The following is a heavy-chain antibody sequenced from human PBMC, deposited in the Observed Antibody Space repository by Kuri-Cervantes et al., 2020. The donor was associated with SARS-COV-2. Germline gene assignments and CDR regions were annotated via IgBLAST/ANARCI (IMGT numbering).Heavy chain of an antibody. Sequence: SQTLPLTCAVYGGSFSNYNWNWIRQSPGKGLEWIAEINHSGSTSYNPSLKSRFTISVDTSKNQFSLKVRSVAAADTAVYYCARARSSIGVVRGAMYYFWHMDVWSKGTTVTVSS. D-gene: IGHD3-10*01. V-gene: IGHV4-34*01. J-gene: IGHJ6*03. CDR2: INHSGST. CDR3: ARARSSIGVVRGAMYYFWHMDV. CDR1: GGSFSNYN.